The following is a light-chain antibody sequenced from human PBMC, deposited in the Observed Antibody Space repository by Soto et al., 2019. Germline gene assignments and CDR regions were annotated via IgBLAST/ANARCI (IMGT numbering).Light chain of an antibody. CDR2: DAS. Sequence: EIVLTQSPATLSLSPGERAPLSCRASQSVSSYLAWYQQKPGQAPRLLIYDASNRATGIPARFSGSGSGTDFTLTISSLEPEDFAVYYCQQRSNWPPTFGGGTRWIS. CDR1: QSVSSY. J-gene: IGKJ4*01. V-gene: IGKV3-11*01. CDR3: QQRSNWPPT.